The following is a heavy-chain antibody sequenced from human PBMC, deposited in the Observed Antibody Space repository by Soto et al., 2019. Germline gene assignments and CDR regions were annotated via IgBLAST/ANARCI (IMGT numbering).Heavy chain of an antibody. Sequence: SETLSLTCTVSGGSISSGDYYWSWIRQPPGKGLEWIGYIYYSGSTYYNPSLKSRVTISVDTSKNQFSLKLSSVTAAGTAVYYCARDPCGGDCSNFDYWGQGTLVTVSS. CDR1: GGSISSGDYY. J-gene: IGHJ4*02. V-gene: IGHV4-30-4*01. D-gene: IGHD2-21*02. CDR2: IYYSGST. CDR3: ARDPCGGDCSNFDY.